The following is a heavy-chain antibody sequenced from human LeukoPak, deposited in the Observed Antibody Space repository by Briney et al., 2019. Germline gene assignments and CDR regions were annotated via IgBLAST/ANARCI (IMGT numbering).Heavy chain of an antibody. CDR3: AAGITMIVNFDY. CDR1: GYTFTSYG. V-gene: IGHV1-18*01. D-gene: IGHD3-22*01. Sequence: ASVKVSCKASGYTFTSYGISWVRQAPGQGLEWMGWISAYNGNTNHAQKLQGRVTVTTDTSTSTAYMELRSLRSDDTAVYYCAAGITMIVNFDYWGQGTLVTVSS. CDR2: ISAYNGNT. J-gene: IGHJ4*02.